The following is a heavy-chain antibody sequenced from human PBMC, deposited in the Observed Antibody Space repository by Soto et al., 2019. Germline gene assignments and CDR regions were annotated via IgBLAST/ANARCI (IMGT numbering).Heavy chain of an antibody. Sequence: QVQLVQSGAEVKKPGASVKVSCKASGYTFTSYAMHWVRQAPGQRLEWMGWINAGNGNTKYSQKFQGRVTITRDTSASTAHMELSSLRSEDTAVYYCARGIAAAYYYGMDVWGQGTTVTVSS. CDR3: ARGIAAAYYYGMDV. CDR2: INAGNGNT. D-gene: IGHD6-13*01. V-gene: IGHV1-3*01. CDR1: GYTFTSYA. J-gene: IGHJ6*02.